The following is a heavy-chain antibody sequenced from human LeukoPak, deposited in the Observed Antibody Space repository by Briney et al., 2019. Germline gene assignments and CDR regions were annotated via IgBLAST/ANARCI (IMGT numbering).Heavy chain of an antibody. CDR1: GFTFSSYG. J-gene: IGHJ4*02. D-gene: IGHD1-26*01. CDR3: AKDFYGGSYELCPGDY. CDR2: ISYDGSNK. V-gene: IGHV3-30*18. Sequence: GGSLRLSCAASGFTFSSYGMHWVRQAPGKGLEWVAVISYDGSNKYYADSVKGRFTISRDNSKNTLYLQMNSLRAEDTAVYYCAKDFYGGSYELCPGDYWGQGTLVTVSS.